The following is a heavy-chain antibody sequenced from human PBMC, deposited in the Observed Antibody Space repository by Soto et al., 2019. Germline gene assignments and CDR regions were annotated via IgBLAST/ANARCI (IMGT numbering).Heavy chain of an antibody. J-gene: IGHJ1*01. V-gene: IGHV4-61*01. CDR3: AREESGYDSSGYYLAHFQH. CDR2: IYYSGST. D-gene: IGHD3-22*01. Sequence: SETLSLTCTVSGGSVSSGSYYWSWIRQPPGKGLEWIGYIYYSGSTNYNPSLKSRVTISVDTSKNQFSLKLSSVTAADTAVYYCAREESGYDSSGYYLAHFQHWGQGTLVTVSS. CDR1: GGSVSSGSYY.